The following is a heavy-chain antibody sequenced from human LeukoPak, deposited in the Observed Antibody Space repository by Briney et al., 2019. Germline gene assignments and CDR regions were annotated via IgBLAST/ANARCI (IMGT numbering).Heavy chain of an antibody. CDR3: ATPPRGAAAFDY. D-gene: IGHD6-13*01. Sequence: GASVKLSCNVSGYTLTQLSLPLGRQGHGKGLERKGGFYPEDGETIYAQKFQGRVTMTEDTSTDTAYMELSSLRSEDTAVYYCATPPRGAAAFDYWGQGTLVTVSS. CDR1: GYTLTQLS. J-gene: IGHJ4*02. CDR2: FYPEDGET. V-gene: IGHV1-24*01.